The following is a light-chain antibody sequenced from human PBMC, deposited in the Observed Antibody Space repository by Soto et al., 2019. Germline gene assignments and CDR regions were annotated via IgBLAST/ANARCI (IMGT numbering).Light chain of an antibody. CDR1: QSISSW. CDR3: QQYNIYQWE. Sequence: DIQMTQSPSTLSASVGDRVTLTCRASQSISSWLAWFQQKPGKAPKLLIYKASSLESGVPSRFSGSGSGTDFTLTISSLQPDDFATYYCQQYNIYQWEFGKGTKVDI. CDR2: KAS. J-gene: IGKJ1*01. V-gene: IGKV1-5*03.